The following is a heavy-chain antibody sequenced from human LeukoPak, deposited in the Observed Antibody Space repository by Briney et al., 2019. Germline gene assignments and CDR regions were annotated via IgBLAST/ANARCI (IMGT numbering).Heavy chain of an antibody. Sequence: GGSLRLSCAASGFTFSSYAMHWVRQAPGKGLEYVSAISTDGGSPYYANSVKGRFTISRDNSKNMLYLQMGSLRTEDMAVYYCARWSSTSCYDYWGQGTLVTVSS. D-gene: IGHD2-2*01. CDR2: ISTDGGSP. CDR3: ARWSSTSCYDY. CDR1: GFTFSSYA. V-gene: IGHV3-64*01. J-gene: IGHJ4*02.